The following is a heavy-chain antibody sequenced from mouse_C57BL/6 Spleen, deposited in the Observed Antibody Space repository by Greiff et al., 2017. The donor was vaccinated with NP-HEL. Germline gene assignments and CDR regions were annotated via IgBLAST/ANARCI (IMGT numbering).Heavy chain of an antibody. J-gene: IGHJ2*01. CDR2: IYPRSGNT. V-gene: IGHV1-81*01. Sequence: QVQLKQSGAELARPGASVKLSCKASGYTFTSYGISWVKQRTGQGLEWIGEIYPRSGNTYYNEKFKGKATLTADKSSSTAYMELRSLTSEDSAVYFCAREELWRYFDYWGQGTTLTVSS. CDR3: AREELWRYFDY. CDR1: GYTFTSYG.